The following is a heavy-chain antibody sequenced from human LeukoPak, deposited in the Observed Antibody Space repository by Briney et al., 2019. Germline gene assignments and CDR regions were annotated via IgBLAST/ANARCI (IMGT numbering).Heavy chain of an antibody. V-gene: IGHV3-64*01. CDR1: GFTFSSYA. J-gene: IGHJ4*02. CDR2: ISSNGGST. D-gene: IGHD2-2*01. CDR3: ARGSVVVPAAIVY. Sequence: GGSLRLSCAASGFTFSSYAMHWVRQAPGKGLEYVSAISSNGGSTYYANSVKGRFTISRDNSKNTLYLQMGSLRAEDMAVYYCARGSVVVPAAIVYWGQGTLVTVSS.